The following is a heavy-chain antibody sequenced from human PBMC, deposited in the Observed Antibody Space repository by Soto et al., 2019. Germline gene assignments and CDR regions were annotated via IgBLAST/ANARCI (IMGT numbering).Heavy chain of an antibody. Sequence: PGGSLRLSCAASGFTFSSYAMSWVRQAPGKGLEWVSGISASGGSTYYADSVKGRFTISRDNSKNTLYLQMNSLRVEDTAVFYCAKEAATIFRAFDIWGQGTMVTVSS. J-gene: IGHJ3*02. V-gene: IGHV3-23*01. D-gene: IGHD6-25*01. CDR3: AKEAATIFRAFDI. CDR2: ISASGGST. CDR1: GFTFSSYA.